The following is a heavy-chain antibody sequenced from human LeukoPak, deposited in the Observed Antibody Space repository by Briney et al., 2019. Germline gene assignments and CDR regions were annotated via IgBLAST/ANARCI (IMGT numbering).Heavy chain of an antibody. D-gene: IGHD3-10*01. CDR3: ASSYGLGRRFDY. V-gene: IGHV4-34*01. Sequence: SETLSLTCAVYGGSFSGYYWSWIRQPPGKGLEWIGEINHSGSTNYNPSLKSRVTISVDTSKNQFSLKLSSVTAADTAVYYCASSYGLGRRFDYWGQGTLVTVSS. J-gene: IGHJ4*02. CDR2: INHSGST. CDR1: GGSFSGYY.